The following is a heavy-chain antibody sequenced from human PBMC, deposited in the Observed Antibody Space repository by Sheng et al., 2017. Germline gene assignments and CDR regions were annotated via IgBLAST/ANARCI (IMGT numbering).Heavy chain of an antibody. CDR2: IIPMIGIT. CDR3: ARHHLDCTGGSCYSDYFDY. J-gene: IGHJ4*02. V-gene: IGHV1-69*02. D-gene: IGHD2-15*01. Sequence: QVQLVQSGAEVRKPGSSVKVSCKASGGALSNNIINWVRQAPGQGLEWMGRIIPMIGITNYSQKFLDRVTITADKSTATAYMEVSSLGFEDTAMYYCARHHLDCTGGSCYSDYFDYWGQGTLVTVSS. CDR1: GGALSNNI.